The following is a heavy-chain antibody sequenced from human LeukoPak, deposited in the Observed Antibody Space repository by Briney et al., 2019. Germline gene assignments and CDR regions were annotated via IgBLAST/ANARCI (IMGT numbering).Heavy chain of an antibody. CDR1: GYTFTGYY. D-gene: IGHD4-17*01. CDR3: ARVLGGDYIMDS. J-gene: IGHJ4*02. V-gene: IGHV1-2*02. CDR2: INPNSGGT. Sequence: ASAKVSCKASGYTFTGYYMHWVRQAPGQGLEWMGWINPNSGGTNYAQKFQGRVTMTRDTSISTAYMELSRLRSDDTAVYYCARVLGGDYIMDSWGQGTLVTVSS.